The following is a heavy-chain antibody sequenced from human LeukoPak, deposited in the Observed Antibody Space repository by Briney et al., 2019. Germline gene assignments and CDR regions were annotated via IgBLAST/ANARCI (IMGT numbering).Heavy chain of an antibody. D-gene: IGHD2-15*01. CDR2: IYSGRST. J-gene: IGHJ6*02. CDR1: GFTVSSNY. CDR3: ARVGEYCSGGSCYSDYYYYGMDV. Sequence: GGSLRLSCAASGFTVSSNYMSWVRQAPGKGLEWVSVIYSGRSTYYADSVKGRVTISRHNSKNTLYLQMNSLRAEDTAVYYCARVGEYCSGGSCYSDYYYYGMDVWGQGTTVTVSS. V-gene: IGHV3-53*04.